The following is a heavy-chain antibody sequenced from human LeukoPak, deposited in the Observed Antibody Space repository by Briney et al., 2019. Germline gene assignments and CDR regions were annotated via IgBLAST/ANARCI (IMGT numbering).Heavy chain of an antibody. CDR1: GFTFSSYA. Sequence: TGGSLRLSCAASGFTFSSYAMTWVRQAPGKGLEWVSAISTSGSETHYADSVKGRFTIARDNSKNTMSLQMSSLRAEDTALYYCAKGSGNGYGSGPFDYWGQGTLVTVSS. CDR2: ISTSGSET. J-gene: IGHJ4*02. CDR3: AKGSGNGYGSGPFDY. V-gene: IGHV3-23*01. D-gene: IGHD3-10*01.